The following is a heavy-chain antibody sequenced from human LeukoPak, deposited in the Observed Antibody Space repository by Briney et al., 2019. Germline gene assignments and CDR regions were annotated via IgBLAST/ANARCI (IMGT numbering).Heavy chain of an antibody. J-gene: IGHJ6*03. CDR2: INPNSGGT. D-gene: IGHD3-22*01. V-gene: IGHV1-2*02. CDR3: ARDLGYYDSSGYYTEPYYYMDV. CDR1: GYTFTGYY. Sequence: ASVKVSCKASGYTFTGYYMHWVRQAPGQGLEWMGWINPNSGGTNYAQKFQGRVTMTRDTSISTAYMELSRLRSDDTAVYYCARDLGYYDSSGYYTEPYYYMDVWGKGTTVTVSS.